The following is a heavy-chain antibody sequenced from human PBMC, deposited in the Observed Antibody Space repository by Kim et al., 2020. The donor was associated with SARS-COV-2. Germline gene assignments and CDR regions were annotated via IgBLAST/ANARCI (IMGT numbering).Heavy chain of an antibody. CDR2: IGGDCNT. V-gene: IGHV3-23*01. J-gene: IGHJ3*01. D-gene: IGHD3-3*02. CDR3: VKDILGWAFDA. CDR1: GFSFTNNA. Sequence: GGSLRLSCAASGFSFTNNAMGWVRQAPGKGLEWVSGIGGDCNTHYEDSVQGRLTSSRDNFKKTLYLQMNSLRIDDTAIYYCVKDILGWAFDAWGQGTMFTASS.